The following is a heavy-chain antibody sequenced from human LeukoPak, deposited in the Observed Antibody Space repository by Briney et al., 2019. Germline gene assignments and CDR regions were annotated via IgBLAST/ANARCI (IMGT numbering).Heavy chain of an antibody. CDR3: ARDHVYGGADY. Sequence: GGSPRLSCAASGRTVSDYWVHWVRQAPGKGRVWVSGINDDGNTPSYAESVKGRFTISRDNSKSSLFLQMNSLRTEHTALYYCARDHVYGGADYWGQGPLVTVSS. CDR1: GRTVSDYW. V-gene: IGHV3-74*01. D-gene: IGHD5/OR15-5a*01. CDR2: INDDGNTP. J-gene: IGHJ4*02.